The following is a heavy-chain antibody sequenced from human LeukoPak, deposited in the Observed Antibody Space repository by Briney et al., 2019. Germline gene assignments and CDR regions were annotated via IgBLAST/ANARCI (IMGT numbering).Heavy chain of an antibody. CDR1: GGSISSRTYY. CDR2: IYYSGST. V-gene: IGHV4-39*01. J-gene: IGHJ4*02. CDR3: ASLRVPRDFDY. Sequence: PSETLSLTCTVSGGSISSRTYYWAWIRQPPGQGLEWIGNIYYSGSTYYNPSLKSRLTMSVDTSKNQFSLKLRSVTAADTAVYYCASLRVPRDFDYWGQGTLVTVSS. D-gene: IGHD5-12*01.